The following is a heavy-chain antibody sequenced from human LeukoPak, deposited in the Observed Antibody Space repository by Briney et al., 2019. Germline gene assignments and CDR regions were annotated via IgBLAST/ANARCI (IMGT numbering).Heavy chain of an antibody. J-gene: IGHJ6*02. CDR2: ISGGSEDT. CDR3: ARTIAQYSNSWLYFYYGLDV. D-gene: IGHD6-13*01. Sequence: PGGSLRLSCTASGFTFDSYAMSWVRQAPGKGLEWVSSISGGSEDTYCADSVKGRFTISRDNSKSTLYLQMNSLRAEDTAVYYCARTIAQYSNSWLYFYYGLDVWGQGTTVTVSS. CDR1: GFTFDSYA. V-gene: IGHV3-23*01.